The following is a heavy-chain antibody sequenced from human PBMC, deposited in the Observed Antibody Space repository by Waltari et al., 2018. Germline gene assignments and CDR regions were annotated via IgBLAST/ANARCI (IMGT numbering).Heavy chain of an antibody. CDR2: VDYMGST. D-gene: IGHD6-13*01. Sequence: QVQLQESGPGLVQPSETLSLTCTVSGGSLSSYSWRWLRESPGKGREWIGYVDYMGSTNYNPYLKSRVTISVKTSKNQFSLMVNSVTAADTAIYYCARRMGYRSSWYGWTFDSWGQGTLVTVSS. CDR3: ARRMGYRSSWYGWTFDS. V-gene: IGHV4-59*01. J-gene: IGHJ5*01. CDR1: GGSLSSYS.